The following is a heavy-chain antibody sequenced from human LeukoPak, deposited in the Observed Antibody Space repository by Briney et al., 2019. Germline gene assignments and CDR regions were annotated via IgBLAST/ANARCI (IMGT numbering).Heavy chain of an antibody. Sequence: SETLSLTCTVSGGSISSYYWSWIRQPPGKGLEWTGYIYYSGSTNYNPSLKSRVTISVDTSKNQFSLKLSSVTAADTAVYYCARLPYGMDVWGQGTTVTVSS. J-gene: IGHJ6*02. V-gene: IGHV4-59*08. CDR2: IYYSGST. CDR1: GGSISSYY. CDR3: ARLPYGMDV.